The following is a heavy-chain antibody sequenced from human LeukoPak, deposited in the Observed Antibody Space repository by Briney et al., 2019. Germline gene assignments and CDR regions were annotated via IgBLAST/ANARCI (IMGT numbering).Heavy chain of an antibody. CDR2: IYTSGST. J-gene: IGHJ4*02. Sequence: PSETLSLTCTVSGGSISSYYWSWIRQPAGKGLEWIGRIYTSGSTNYNPSLKSRVTMSVDTSKNQFSLKLSSVTAADTGVYYCARGSHSGDYDRLDYWGQGTLVTVSS. V-gene: IGHV4-4*07. CDR1: GGSISSYY. D-gene: IGHD3-22*01. CDR3: ARGSHSGDYDRLDY.